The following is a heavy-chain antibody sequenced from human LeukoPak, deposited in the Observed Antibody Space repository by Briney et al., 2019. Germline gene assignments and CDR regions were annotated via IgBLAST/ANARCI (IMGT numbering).Heavy chain of an antibody. J-gene: IGHJ4*02. CDR1: GFTFSNYA. CDR3: AKDSYYYDSSGYYRN. V-gene: IGHV3-30-3*01. D-gene: IGHD3-22*01. Sequence: GGSLRLSCAASGFTFSNYAMHWVRQAPGKGLEWVAVISYDGSNKYYADSVKGRFTISRDNSKNTLYLQMNSLRAEDTAVYYCAKDSYYYDSSGYYRNWGQGTLVTVSS. CDR2: ISYDGSNK.